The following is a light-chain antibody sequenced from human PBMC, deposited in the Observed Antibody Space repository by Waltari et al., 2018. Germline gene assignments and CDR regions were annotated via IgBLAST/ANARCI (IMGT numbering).Light chain of an antibody. CDR3: SSRNGRANQVV. J-gene: IGLJ3*02. CDR1: SLRTSY. Sequence: SSELTQDPAVSVALGQTVRFPCPGDSLRTSYASWYQVKPGQAPVLVINGKDKRPSGIPDRISGYSSGTTSSLTITGAQAEDEADYYCSSRNGRANQVVFAGGTKVTVL. V-gene: IGLV3-19*01. CDR2: GKD.